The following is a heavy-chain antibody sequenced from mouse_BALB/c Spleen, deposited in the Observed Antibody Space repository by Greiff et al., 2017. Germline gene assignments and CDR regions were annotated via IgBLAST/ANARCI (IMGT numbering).Heavy chain of an antibody. CDR2: IDPANGNT. CDR1: GFNIKDTY. J-gene: IGHJ2*01. Sequence: EVQLQQSGAELVKPGASVKLSCTASGFNIKDTYMHWVKQRPEQGLEWIGRIDPANGNTKYDPKFQGKATITADTSSNTAYLQRSSLTSEDTAVCYRDRDSDYYRNDYWGQGTTLTVSS. D-gene: IGHD2-14*01. CDR3: DRDSDYYRNDY. V-gene: IGHV14-3*02.